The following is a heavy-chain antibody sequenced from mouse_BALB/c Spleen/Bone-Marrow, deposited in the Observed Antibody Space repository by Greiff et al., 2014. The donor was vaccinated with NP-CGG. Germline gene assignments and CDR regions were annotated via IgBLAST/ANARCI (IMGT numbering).Heavy chain of an antibody. CDR2: IDPANGNT. CDR3: APYYYGSSQFAY. CDR1: GFNIKDTY. Sequence: EVQLQQSGAELVKPGASVKLSCTASGFNIKDTYMHWVKQRPEQGLEWIGRIDPANGNTKYDPKFQGKATITADTSSNTDYLQLSSLTSEDTAVYYCAPYYYGSSQFAYWGQGTLVTVSA. V-gene: IGHV14-3*02. J-gene: IGHJ3*01. D-gene: IGHD1-1*01.